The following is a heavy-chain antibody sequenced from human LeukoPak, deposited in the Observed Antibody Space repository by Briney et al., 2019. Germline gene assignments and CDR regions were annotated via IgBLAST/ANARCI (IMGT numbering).Heavy chain of an antibody. Sequence: SETLSLTCAVYGGSFSGYYWSWIRQPPGKGLEWIGEINHSGSTNYNPSLKSRVTISVVTSKNQFSLKLSSVTAADTAVYYCARYYDFWGGYLDYWGQGTLVTVSS. J-gene: IGHJ4*02. CDR3: ARYYDFWGGYLDY. CDR1: GGSFSGYY. D-gene: IGHD3-3*01. CDR2: INHSGST. V-gene: IGHV4-34*01.